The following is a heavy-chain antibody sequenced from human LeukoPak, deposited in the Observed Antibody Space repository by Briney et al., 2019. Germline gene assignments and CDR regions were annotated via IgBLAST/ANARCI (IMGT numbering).Heavy chain of an antibody. CDR3: ARDSSDY. D-gene: IGHD2-2*01. J-gene: IGHJ4*02. Sequence: PGGSLRLSCAASGFTFSSYAMHWVRQAPGKGLEWVAVISYDGSNKYYADSVKGRFTISRDNSKNTLYLQMSSLRAEDTAVYYCARDSSDYWGQGTLVTVSS. CDR1: GFTFSSYA. CDR2: ISYDGSNK. V-gene: IGHV3-30*04.